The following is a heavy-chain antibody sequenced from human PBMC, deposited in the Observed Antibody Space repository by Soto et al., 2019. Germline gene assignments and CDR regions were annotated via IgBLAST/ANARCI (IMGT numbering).Heavy chain of an antibody. V-gene: IGHV4-31*03. Sequence: SETLSLTCTVSGGSIRSGGYYWSWVRQSPRRGLEWIGNIYYSGSTYYNPSLKSRLTISVDTSKNQFSLNLSSVTAADTAVYYCARDRLMATAGTARHYFGLDVWGQGTTVTVSS. CDR1: GGSIRSGGYY. D-gene: IGHD5-18*01. CDR2: IYYSGST. CDR3: ARDRLMATAGTARHYFGLDV. J-gene: IGHJ6*02.